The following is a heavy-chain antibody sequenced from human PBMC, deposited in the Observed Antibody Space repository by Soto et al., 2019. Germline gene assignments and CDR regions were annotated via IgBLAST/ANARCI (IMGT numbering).Heavy chain of an antibody. Sequence: QVQLQESGPGLVKPSGTLSLTCTVSDVSISTHKWWWTWVRQPPGKGLEWIGEIHHGGGTTSNPPLKSRVTMSIGKSNNQFSLNLNSVTAADTAAYCGARVDGPASDFDYWGQGTQVSVSS. CDR3: ARVDGPASDFDY. J-gene: IGHJ4*02. CDR1: DVSISTHKW. D-gene: IGHD6-25*01. V-gene: IGHV4-4*01. CDR2: IHHGGGT.